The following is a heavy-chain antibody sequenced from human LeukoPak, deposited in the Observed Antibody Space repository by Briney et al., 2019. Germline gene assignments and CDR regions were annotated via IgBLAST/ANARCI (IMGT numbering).Heavy chain of an antibody. D-gene: IGHD2-2*01. CDR1: GFTFSSYA. J-gene: IGHJ3*02. CDR3: TRDQRKYCSRTTCFVFDI. Sequence: GGSLRLSCAASGFTFSSYAMSWVRQAPGKGLEWVSAISGSGGSTYYADSVKGRFTISRDNSKNMLYLQMNSLRAEDTAVYYCTRDQRKYCSRTTCFVFDIWGQGTVVSVSS. V-gene: IGHV3-23*01. CDR2: ISGSGGST.